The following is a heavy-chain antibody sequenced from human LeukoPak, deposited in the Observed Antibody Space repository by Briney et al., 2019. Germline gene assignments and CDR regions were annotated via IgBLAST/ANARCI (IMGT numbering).Heavy chain of an antibody. J-gene: IGHJ4*02. CDR3: AKGGYYYDSSGYGY. D-gene: IGHD3-22*01. V-gene: IGHV3-23*01. Sequence: PGGSLRLSCAASGVTFSTYAMSWVRQAPGKGLEWVSGISGSGGSTCYADSVKGRFTISRDNSKNTVYLQMNRLRAEDTAVYYCAKGGYYYDSSGYGYWGQGTLVTVSS. CDR2: ISGSGGST. CDR1: GVTFSTYA.